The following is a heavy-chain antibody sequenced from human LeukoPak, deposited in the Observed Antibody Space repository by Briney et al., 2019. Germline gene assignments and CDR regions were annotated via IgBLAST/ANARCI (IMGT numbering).Heavy chain of an antibody. CDR3: ARYCSTTSCYVRGFDY. V-gene: IGHV3-7*04. Sequence: HPGGSLRLSCAASGFTFSGYWMHWVRQAPGKGLEWVANIKQDGSEKYYVDSVKGRFTISRDNAKNSVGLQMNSLRAEDTALYYCARYCSTTSCYVRGFDYWGQGILVTVSS. CDR1: GFTFSGYW. CDR2: IKQDGSEK. D-gene: IGHD2-2*01. J-gene: IGHJ4*02.